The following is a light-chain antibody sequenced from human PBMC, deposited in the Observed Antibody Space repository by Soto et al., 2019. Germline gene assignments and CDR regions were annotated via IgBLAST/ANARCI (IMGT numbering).Light chain of an antibody. V-gene: IGLV2-11*01. CDR2: DVS. J-gene: IGLJ1*01. CDR1: SSDVGGYNY. CDR3: CSYAGSYGV. Sequence: QSALTQPASVSGSPGQSITISCTGTSSDVGGYNYVSWYQQHPGKAPKLMIYDVSKRPSGVPDRFSGSKSGNTASLTISGLQAEDEADYYCCSYAGSYGVFGTGTKVTVL.